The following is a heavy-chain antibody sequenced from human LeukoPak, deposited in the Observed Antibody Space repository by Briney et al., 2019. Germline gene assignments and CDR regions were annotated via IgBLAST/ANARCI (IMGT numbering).Heavy chain of an antibody. CDR2: ISYDGSNK. J-gene: IGHJ4*02. V-gene: IGHV3-30-3*01. CDR3: ARSGYSSGWYGWYFHY. CDR1: GFTFSSSA. Sequence: GGSLRLSCAASGFTFSSSAMHWVRQAPGKGLEWVAVISYDGSNKYYADSVKGRFTISRDDSKNTLYLQMNSLRAEDTAVYYCARSGYSSGWYGWYFHYWGQGTPVTVSS. D-gene: IGHD6-19*01.